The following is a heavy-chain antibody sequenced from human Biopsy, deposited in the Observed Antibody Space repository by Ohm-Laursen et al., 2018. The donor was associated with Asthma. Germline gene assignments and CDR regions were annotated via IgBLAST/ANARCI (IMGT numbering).Heavy chain of an antibody. J-gene: IGHJ5*01. CDR3: AREKITESSGFQNWFDS. D-gene: IGHD3-22*01. V-gene: IGHV3-33*08. CDR1: GFAFSQYG. Sequence: SLRLSCSASGFAFSQYGMHWVRQAPGKGLEWVALIWYDGRRKSYTDSVRGRFTISRDNSKNTLYLEMDSLRAEDTAVYYCAREKITESSGFQNWFDSWGQGTLVTVSS. CDR2: IWYDGRRK.